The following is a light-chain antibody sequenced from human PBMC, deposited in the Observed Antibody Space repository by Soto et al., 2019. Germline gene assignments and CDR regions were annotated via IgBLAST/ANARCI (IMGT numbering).Light chain of an antibody. Sequence: DIRMTQSPSTLSASVGDRVTITCRASQSISSWLAWYQQKPGKAPNLLIYDASTLESGVPSRFSGSGSGTEFTLTISSLQPDDFATYYCQQYKSYPYTFGQGTKLEIK. CDR3: QQYKSYPYT. CDR2: DAS. V-gene: IGKV1-5*01. J-gene: IGKJ2*01. CDR1: QSISSW.